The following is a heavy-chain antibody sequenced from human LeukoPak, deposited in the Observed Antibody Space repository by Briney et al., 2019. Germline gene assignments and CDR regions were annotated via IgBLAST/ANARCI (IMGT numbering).Heavy chain of an antibody. D-gene: IGHD6-19*01. CDR1: GGTFSSYA. J-gene: IGHJ6*03. V-gene: IGHV1-69*05. Sequence: SVKVSCKASGGTFSSYAISWVRQAPGQGLEWMGGILPIFGTANYAQKFQGRVTITTDESTSTAYMELSSLRSDDTAVYYCARDRGIAVAPNRYYYYMDVWGKGTTVTVSS. CDR3: ARDRGIAVAPNRYYYYMDV. CDR2: ILPIFGTA.